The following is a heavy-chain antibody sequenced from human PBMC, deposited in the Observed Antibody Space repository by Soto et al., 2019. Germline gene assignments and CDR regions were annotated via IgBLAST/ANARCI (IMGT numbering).Heavy chain of an antibody. J-gene: IGHJ6*02. Sequence: SETLSLTCTVSGGSISSYYWSWIRQPPGKGLEWIGYIYYSGSTNYNPSLKSRVTISVDTSKNQFSLKLSSVTAADTAVYYCARGIEGWYQGRYYYGMDVWGQGTTVTV. CDR2: IYYSGST. V-gene: IGHV4-59*01. CDR3: ARGIEGWYQGRYYYGMDV. CDR1: GGSISSYY. D-gene: IGHD6-19*01.